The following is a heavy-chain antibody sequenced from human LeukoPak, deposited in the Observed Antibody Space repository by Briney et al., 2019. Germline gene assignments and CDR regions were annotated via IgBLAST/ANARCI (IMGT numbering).Heavy chain of an antibody. CDR1: GFTFSNYW. CDR3: ARSLNSGSYSDY. V-gene: IGHV3-74*01. CDR2: INTDGSST. Sequence: PGGSLRLSCAASGFTFSNYWMHWVRQAPGKGLVWVSRINTDGSSTNYADSVKDRFTISRDNAKNTLYLQMNSLRAEDTAVYYCARSLNSGSYSDYWGQGTLVTVSS. J-gene: IGHJ4*02. D-gene: IGHD1-26*01.